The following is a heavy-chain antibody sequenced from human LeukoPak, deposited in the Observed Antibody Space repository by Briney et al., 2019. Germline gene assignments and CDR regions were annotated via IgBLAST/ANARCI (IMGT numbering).Heavy chain of an antibody. D-gene: IGHD3-10*01. CDR1: GGSISSGGYY. CDR3: ARVITMVRGSRAHDY. J-gene: IGHJ4*02. CDR2: IYYSGST. Sequence: SETLSLTCTVSGGSISSGGYYWSWIRQHPGKGLEWIGYIYYSGSTYYNPSLKSRVTISVDKSKNQFSLKLSSVTAADTAVYYCARVITMVRGSRAHDYWGQGTLVTVSS. V-gene: IGHV4-31*03.